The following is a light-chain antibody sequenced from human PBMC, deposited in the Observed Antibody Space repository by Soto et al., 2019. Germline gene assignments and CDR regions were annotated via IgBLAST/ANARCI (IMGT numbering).Light chain of an antibody. CDR1: QSVRDRY. CDR3: QQYRT. J-gene: IGKJ1*01. V-gene: IGKV3-20*01. Sequence: EIVLTQSPGTLSLSPGERAPLSCRASQSVRDRYLAWYQQKPGQAPSLLIYDTSTRATGVPDRFSGSGSGTDFALTISRLEPEDFAVYYCQQYRTFGQGTKVDIK. CDR2: DTS.